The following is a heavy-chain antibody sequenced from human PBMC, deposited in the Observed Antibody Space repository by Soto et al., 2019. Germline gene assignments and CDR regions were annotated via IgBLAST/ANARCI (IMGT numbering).Heavy chain of an antibody. V-gene: IGHV3-23*01. J-gene: IGHJ4*02. D-gene: IGHD5-12*01. CDR1: GFTFSSYA. CDR3: AKDRNRWLRFDLGY. Sequence: PGGSLRLSCAASGFTFSSYAMSWVRQAPGKGLEWVSSITGSAGSTYYADSVKGRFTISRDNSKNTLYLQMNSLRAEDTAVYYCAKDRNRWLRFDLGYWGQGTLVTVSS. CDR2: ITGSAGST.